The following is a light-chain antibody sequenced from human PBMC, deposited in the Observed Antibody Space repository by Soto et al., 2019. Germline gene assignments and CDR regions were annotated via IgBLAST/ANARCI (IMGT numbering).Light chain of an antibody. Sequence: QSVLTQPASVSGSPGQSITISCTGTSGDVGGYNYVSWYQQQPGKAPKFMIYDVTNRPSGVSNRFSGSKSGNTASLTISGLQAEDKADYSCCSYTTSNTRQIVFGTGTKVTVL. CDR1: SGDVGGYNY. J-gene: IGLJ1*01. CDR2: DVT. V-gene: IGLV2-14*01. CDR3: CSYTTSNTRQIV.